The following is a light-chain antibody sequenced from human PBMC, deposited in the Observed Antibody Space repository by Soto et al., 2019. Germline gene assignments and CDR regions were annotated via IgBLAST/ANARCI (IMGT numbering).Light chain of an antibody. CDR1: SSNIGAGYD. CDR3: QSYDSSLSAHVV. Sequence: QAVVTQPPSVSGAPGQRATISCTGSSSNIGAGYDVHWYQQLPGTAPKLLIYGNSNRPSGVPDRFSGSKSGTSASLAITGLQAEDEADYYCQSYDSSLSAHVVFGGGTKLTVL. J-gene: IGLJ2*01. CDR2: GNS. V-gene: IGLV1-40*01.